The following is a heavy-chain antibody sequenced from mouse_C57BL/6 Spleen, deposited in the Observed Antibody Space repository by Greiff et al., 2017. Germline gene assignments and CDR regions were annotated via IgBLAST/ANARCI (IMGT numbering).Heavy chain of an antibody. CDR2: IYPGDGDT. J-gene: IGHJ4*01. Sequence: QVQLQQSGPELVKPGASVKISCKASGYAFSSSWMNWVKQRPGKGLEWIGRIYPGDGDTNYNGKFKGKATLTADKSSSTAYMQLSSLTSEDSAVYFCARNGYDSPFYAMDYWGQGTSVTVSS. V-gene: IGHV1-82*01. CDR1: GYAFSSSW. CDR3: ARNGYDSPFYAMDY. D-gene: IGHD2-2*01.